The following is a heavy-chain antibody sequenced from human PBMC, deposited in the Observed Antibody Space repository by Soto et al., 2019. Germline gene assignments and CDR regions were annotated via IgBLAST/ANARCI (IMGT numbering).Heavy chain of an antibody. CDR2: ISTYKGNT. J-gene: IGHJ4*02. Sequence: QVQLVQSGPEVKKPGASVKVSCKTSGYTFTSYGISWVRQAPGQGLEWMGWISTYKGNTNYAQKFQGRITMTTDTSTSNAYMDLRSLGADDTAVYYCAPRSPAFDYWGQGTLVTVSS. CDR1: GYTFTSYG. CDR3: APRSPAFDY. V-gene: IGHV1-18*01.